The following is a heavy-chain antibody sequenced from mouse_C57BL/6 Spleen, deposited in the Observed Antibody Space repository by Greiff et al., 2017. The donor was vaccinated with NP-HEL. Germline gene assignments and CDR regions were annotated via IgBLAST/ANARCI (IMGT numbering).Heavy chain of an antibody. D-gene: IGHD1-1*01. J-gene: IGHJ3*01. CDR1: GYTFTSYW. CDR3: ARGVYGSSLAWFAY. Sequence: QVQLKQPGAELVKPGASVKMSCKASGYTFTSYWITWVKQRPGQGLEWIGDIYPGSGSTNYNEKFKSKATLTVDTSSSTAYMQLSSLTSEDSAVYYCARGVYGSSLAWFAYWGQGTLVTVSA. CDR2: IYPGSGST. V-gene: IGHV1-55*01.